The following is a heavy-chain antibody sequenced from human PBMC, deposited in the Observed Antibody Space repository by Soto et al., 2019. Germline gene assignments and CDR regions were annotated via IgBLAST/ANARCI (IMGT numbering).Heavy chain of an antibody. CDR3: VRDYYDTSGYPNTFDM. V-gene: IGHV3-21*05. J-gene: IGHJ3*02. D-gene: IGHD3-22*01. CDR2: IESRTSDI. Sequence: PWGSLRLSCAVYGLTLSRQSMNWVRPPPGKGLEWVGFIESRTSDIYYADSVKGFLTIARDNAKNSLYLDLTRLRAEDTAVYFCVRDYYDTSGYPNTFDMWGQGTMVTVSS. CDR1: GLTLSRQS.